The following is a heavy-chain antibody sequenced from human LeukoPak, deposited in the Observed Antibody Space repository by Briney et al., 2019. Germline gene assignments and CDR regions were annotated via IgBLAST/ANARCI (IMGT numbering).Heavy chain of an antibody. V-gene: IGHV1-69*06. CDR1: GGTFSSYA. Sequence: SVKVSCKVSGGTFSSYAISWVRQAPGQGLEWMGGIIPIFGTANYAQKFQGRVTITADKSTSTAYMELSSLRSEDTAVYYCADTPLDGYTPRAFDIWGQGTMVTVSS. D-gene: IGHD5-24*01. CDR3: ADTPLDGYTPRAFDI. J-gene: IGHJ3*02. CDR2: IIPIFGTA.